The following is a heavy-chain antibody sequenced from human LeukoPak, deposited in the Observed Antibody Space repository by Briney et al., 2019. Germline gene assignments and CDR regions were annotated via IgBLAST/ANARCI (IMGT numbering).Heavy chain of an antibody. Sequence: PGGSLRLSCAASGFTFSSYEMNWVRQAPGKGLEWVSYISSSGSTIYYADSVKGRFTISRDNAKNSLYLQMNSLRAEDTAFYYCAGAGYSGYEWGQGTLVTVSS. CDR2: ISSSGSTI. CDR3: AGAGYSGYE. D-gene: IGHD5-12*01. CDR1: GFTFSSYE. V-gene: IGHV3-48*03. J-gene: IGHJ4*02.